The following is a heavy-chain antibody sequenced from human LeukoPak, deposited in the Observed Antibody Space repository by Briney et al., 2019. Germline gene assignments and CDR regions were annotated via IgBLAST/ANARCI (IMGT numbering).Heavy chain of an antibody. J-gene: IGHJ3*02. V-gene: IGHV1-3*01. CDR2: INAGNGNT. CDR3: ARDQRRIVGAHDAFDI. D-gene: IGHD1-26*01. CDR1: GGTFSSYA. Sequence: ASVKVSCKASGGTFSSYAISWVRQAPGQGLEWMGWINAGNGNTKYSQKFQGRVTITRDTSASTAYMELSSLRSEDTAVYYCARDQRRIVGAHDAFDIWGQGTMVTVSS.